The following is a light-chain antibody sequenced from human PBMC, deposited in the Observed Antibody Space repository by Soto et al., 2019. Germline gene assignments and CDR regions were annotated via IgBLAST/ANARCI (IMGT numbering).Light chain of an antibody. CDR1: NSNIASNT. Sequence: SVLTQAPAASETPGQTVSISCSGSNSNIASNTVNWYQHLPGTAPKLLIYYNNQRPSGVPDQFSGSKSGTSASLAISGLQSEDESDYYCAAWDDTLKRYVFGTGTKVTVL. CDR2: YNN. V-gene: IGLV1-44*01. CDR3: AAWDDTLKRYV. J-gene: IGLJ1*01.